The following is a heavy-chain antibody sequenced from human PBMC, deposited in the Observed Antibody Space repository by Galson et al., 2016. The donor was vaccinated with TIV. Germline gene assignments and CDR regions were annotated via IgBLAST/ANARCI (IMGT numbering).Heavy chain of an antibody. CDR2: INPIFGTA. V-gene: IGHV1-69*06. Sequence: SVKVSCKASGGIFSNFVISWVRQAPGQGLEWMGSINPIFGTANYAQKFQGRVTITADTSTSTFYMDLSSLRSEDTAIYYCARGRGYSFSSGSSYFDYWGQGILVTVSS. J-gene: IGHJ4*02. CDR3: ARGRGYSFSSGSSYFDY. D-gene: IGHD3-10*01. CDR1: GGIFSNFV.